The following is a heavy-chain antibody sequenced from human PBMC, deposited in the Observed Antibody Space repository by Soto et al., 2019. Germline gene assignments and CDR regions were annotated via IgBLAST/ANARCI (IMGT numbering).Heavy chain of an antibody. CDR1: GFTFSSYG. V-gene: IGHV3-30*03. CDR3: AIFKQCSPDTDAFDI. J-gene: IGHJ3*02. Sequence: QVQLVESGGGVVQPGRSLRLSCAASGFTFSSYGMHWVRQAPGKGLEWVAVISYDGSNKYYADSVKGRFTISRDNSKNTLYLQMNSLRAEDTAVYYCAIFKQCSPDTDAFDIWGQGTMVTVSS. CDR2: ISYDGSNK. D-gene: IGHD3-10*02.